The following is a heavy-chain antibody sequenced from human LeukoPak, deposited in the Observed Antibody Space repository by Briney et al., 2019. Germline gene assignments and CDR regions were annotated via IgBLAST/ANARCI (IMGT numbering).Heavy chain of an antibody. Sequence: ASVRVSSKASGYTFIAYYIHWVRQAPGQGLWWMGWINPNSGGTNYTQKFQGRVTMTRDTSISTVYMELSRLRSDDTAVYYCARDSCSSTSCLSIDDYWGQGTLVTVSS. J-gene: IGHJ4*02. V-gene: IGHV1-2*02. CDR3: ARDSCSSTSCLSIDDY. CDR2: INPNSGGT. CDR1: GYTFIAYY. D-gene: IGHD2-2*01.